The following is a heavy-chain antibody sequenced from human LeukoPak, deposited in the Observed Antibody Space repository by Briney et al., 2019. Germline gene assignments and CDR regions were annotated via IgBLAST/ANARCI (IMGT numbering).Heavy chain of an antibody. CDR1: GYTFTSYG. CDR3: ARVVDYYGSGSYNY. V-gene: IGHV1-18*01. J-gene: IGHJ4*02. D-gene: IGHD3-10*01. Sequence: GASVKVSCKASGYTFTSYGISWVRQAPGQGLEWMGWISAYNGNTNYAQKLQGRVTMTTDTSTSTVYMELSRLRSDDTAVYYCARVVDYYGSGSYNYWGQGTLVTVSS. CDR2: ISAYNGNT.